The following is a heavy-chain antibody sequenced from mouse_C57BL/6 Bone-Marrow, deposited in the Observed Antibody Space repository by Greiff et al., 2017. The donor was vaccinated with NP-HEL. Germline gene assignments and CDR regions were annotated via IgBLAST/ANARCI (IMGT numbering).Heavy chain of an antibody. D-gene: IGHD1-1*01. V-gene: IGHV14-4*01. J-gene: IGHJ3*01. CDR1: GFNIKDDY. Sequence: VQLKESGAELVRPGASVKLSCTASGFNIKDDYMHWVKQRPEQGLEWIGWIDPENGDTEYASKFQGKATITADTSSNTAYLQLSSLTSEDTAVYYCTTGITTVVAPFAYWGQGTLVTVSA. CDR2: IDPENGDT. CDR3: TTGITTVVAPFAY.